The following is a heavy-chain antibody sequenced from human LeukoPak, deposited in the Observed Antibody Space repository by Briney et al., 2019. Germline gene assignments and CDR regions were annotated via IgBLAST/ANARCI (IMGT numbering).Heavy chain of an antibody. J-gene: IGHJ5*02. D-gene: IGHD6-13*01. V-gene: IGHV3-7*01. CDR1: GLTFSSYW. CDR2: IKQDGSEK. CDR3: ARVLPEPGIAAAGRWFDP. Sequence: GGSLRLSCVASGLTFSSYWMSWVRQAPGKGLEWVANIKQDGSEKYYVDSVKGRFTISRDNAKNSLYLQMNSLRAEDTAVYYCARVLPEPGIAAAGRWFDPWGQGTLVTVSS.